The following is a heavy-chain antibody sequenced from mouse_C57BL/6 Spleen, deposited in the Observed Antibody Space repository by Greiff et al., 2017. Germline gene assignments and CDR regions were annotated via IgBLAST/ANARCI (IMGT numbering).Heavy chain of an antibody. CDR3: ARHEEGYGNYYAMDY. J-gene: IGHJ4*01. V-gene: IGHV1-62-2*01. CDR1: GYTFTEYT. D-gene: IGHD2-10*02. Sequence: VKLVESGAELVKPGASVKLSCKASGYTFTEYTIHWVKQRSGQGLEWIGWFYPGSGSIKYNEKFKDKATLTADKSSSTVYMELSRLTSEDSAVYFCARHEEGYGNYYAMDYWGQGTSVTVSS. CDR2: FYPGSGSI.